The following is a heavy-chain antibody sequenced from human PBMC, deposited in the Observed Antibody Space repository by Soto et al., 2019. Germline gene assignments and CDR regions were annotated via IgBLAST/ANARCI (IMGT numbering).Heavy chain of an antibody. Sequence: PGVSLRLSCAASGFTFSSYSMNWVRQAPGKGLEWVSYISSSGGNTYYADSVKGRFTISRDNSKNTLYLQMNSLRAEDTAVYYCAKGFVGVCYHCSYHFDSWGQGALVTVSS. D-gene: IGHD2-8*01. CDR3: AKGFVGVCYHCSYHFDS. CDR2: ISSSGGNT. J-gene: IGHJ4*02. V-gene: IGHV3-23*01. CDR1: GFTFSSYS.